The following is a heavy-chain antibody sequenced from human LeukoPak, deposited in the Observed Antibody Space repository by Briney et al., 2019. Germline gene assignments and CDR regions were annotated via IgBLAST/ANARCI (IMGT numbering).Heavy chain of an antibody. J-gene: IGHJ4*02. V-gene: IGHV3-48*03. CDR1: GFTFSSYE. Sequence: PGGSLRLSCAASGFTFSSYEMNWDRQAPGKGLEWVSYISSSGSTIYYADSVKGRFTISRDNAKNSLYLQMNSLRAEDTAVYYRARGGPYSGFYYWGQGTLVTVSS. CDR2: ISSSGSTI. CDR3: ARGGPYSGFYY. D-gene: IGHD1-26*01.